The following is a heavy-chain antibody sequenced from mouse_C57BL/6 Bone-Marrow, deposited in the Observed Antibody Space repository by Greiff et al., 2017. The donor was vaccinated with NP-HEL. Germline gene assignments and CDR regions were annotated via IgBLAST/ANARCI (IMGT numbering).Heavy chain of an antibody. CDR3: ARGYYGYDDWYFDV. V-gene: IGHV1-76*01. Sequence: VQLQQSGAELVRPGASVKLSCKASGYTFTDYYINWVKQRPGQGLEWIARIYPGSGNTYYNEKFKGKATLTAEKSSSTAYMQLSSLTSEDSAVYFCARGYYGYDDWYFDVWGTGTTVTVSS. J-gene: IGHJ1*03. D-gene: IGHD2-2*01. CDR2: IYPGSGNT. CDR1: GYTFTDYY.